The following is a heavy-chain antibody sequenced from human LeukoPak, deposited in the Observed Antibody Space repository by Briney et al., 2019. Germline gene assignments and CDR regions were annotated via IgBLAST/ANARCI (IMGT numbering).Heavy chain of an antibody. CDR1: GGSFSGYY. CDR3: ARGPSMMSGGYST. Sequence: PSETLSLTCAVYGGSFSGYYWSWTRQPPGKGLEWIGEINHSGSTNYNPSLKSRVTISVDTSKNQFSLKLSSVTAADTAVYYCARGPSMMSGGYSTWGQGTLVTVSS. V-gene: IGHV4-34*01. J-gene: IGHJ5*02. D-gene: IGHD3-22*01. CDR2: INHSGST.